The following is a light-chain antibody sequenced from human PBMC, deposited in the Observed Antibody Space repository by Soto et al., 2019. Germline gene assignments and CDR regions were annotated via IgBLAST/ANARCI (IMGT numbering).Light chain of an antibody. V-gene: IGLV4-69*01. CDR1: SGHSSYA. Sequence: QPVLTQSPSASASLGPSVKLTCTLSSGHSSYAIAWHQQQPEKGPRYLMKLNSDGSHSKGDGIPDRFSGSSSGAERYLTISSLQSEDEADYYCQTWGTGIWVFGGGTKLTVL. J-gene: IGLJ3*02. CDR2: LNSDGSH. CDR3: QTWGTGIWV.